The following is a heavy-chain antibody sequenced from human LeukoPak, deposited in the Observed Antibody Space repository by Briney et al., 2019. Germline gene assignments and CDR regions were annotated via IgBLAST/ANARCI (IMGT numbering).Heavy chain of an antibody. Sequence: SETLSLTCTVSGGSISSYYWSWIRQPPGKGLEWIGYIYYSGSTNYNPSLKSRVTISVDTSKNQFSLKLSSVTAADTAVYYCARVPRYCSSTSCPKRRDYYYYGMDVWGQGTTVTVSS. CDR2: IYYSGST. J-gene: IGHJ6*02. CDR3: ARVPRYCSSTSCPKRRDYYYYGMDV. V-gene: IGHV4-59*08. D-gene: IGHD2-2*01. CDR1: GGSISSYY.